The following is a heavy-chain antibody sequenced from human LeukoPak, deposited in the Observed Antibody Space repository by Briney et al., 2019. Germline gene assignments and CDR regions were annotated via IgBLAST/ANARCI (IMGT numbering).Heavy chain of an antibody. V-gene: IGHV1-2*02. CDR1: GYTFTGYY. Sequence: ASVKVSCKASGYTFTGYYMHWVRQAPGQGLEWMGWINPNSGGTNYAQKFQGRVTMTRDTSISTAYMELSRLRSDDTAVYYCARLYCSSTSCYDGWFDPWGQGTLVTVSS. J-gene: IGHJ5*02. CDR3: ARLYCSSTSCYDGWFDP. CDR2: INPNSGGT. D-gene: IGHD2-2*01.